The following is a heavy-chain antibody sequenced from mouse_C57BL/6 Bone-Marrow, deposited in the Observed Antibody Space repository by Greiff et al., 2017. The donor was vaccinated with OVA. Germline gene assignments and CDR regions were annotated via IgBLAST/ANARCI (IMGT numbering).Heavy chain of an antibody. V-gene: IGHV1-85*01. D-gene: IGHD1-1*01. Sequence: QVHVKQSGPELVKPGASVKLSCKASGYTFTSYDINWVKQRPGQGLEWIGWIYPRDGSTKYNEKFKGKATLTVDTSSSTAYMELHSLTSEDSAVYFCARGALFITTVVANAMDYWGQGTSVTVSS. CDR3: ARGALFITTVVANAMDY. CDR2: IYPRDGST. J-gene: IGHJ4*01. CDR1: GYTFTSYD.